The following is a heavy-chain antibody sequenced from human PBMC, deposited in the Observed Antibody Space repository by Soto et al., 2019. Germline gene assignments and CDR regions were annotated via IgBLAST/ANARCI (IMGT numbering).Heavy chain of an antibody. J-gene: IGHJ4*02. CDR1: GGTISSGSFY. CDR2: IHYSRNT. V-gene: IGHV4-39*01. D-gene: IGHD3-22*01. CDR3: ARLLYDSRGYYYLDL. Sequence: SETLSLTCTVSGGTISSGSFYWGWIRQPPGKGLEWISSIHYSRNTYNNPSLKSRVTMSVDTSKNEFSLKLSSVTAADTALYYCARLLYDSRGYYYLDLWGLGTLVTVSS.